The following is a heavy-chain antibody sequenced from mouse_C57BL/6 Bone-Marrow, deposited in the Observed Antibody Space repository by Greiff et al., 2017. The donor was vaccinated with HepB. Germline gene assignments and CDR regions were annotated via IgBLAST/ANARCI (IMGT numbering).Heavy chain of an antibody. Sequence: QVQLQQSGAELARPGASVKLSCKASGYTFTSYGISWVKQRTGQGLEWIGEIYPRSGNTYYNEKFKGKATLTADKSPSTAYMELRSLTSEDSAVYFCARKGLDYGSSYGYFDVWGTGTTVTVSS. CDR3: ARKGLDYGSSYGYFDV. D-gene: IGHD1-1*01. CDR2: IYPRSGNT. CDR1: GYTFTSYG. V-gene: IGHV1-81*01. J-gene: IGHJ1*03.